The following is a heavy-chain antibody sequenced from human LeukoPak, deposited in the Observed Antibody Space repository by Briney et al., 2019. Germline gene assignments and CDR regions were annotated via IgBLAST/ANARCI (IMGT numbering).Heavy chain of an antibody. CDR1: GFTFSSYG. CDR2: ISYDGSNR. D-gene: IGHD2-2*01. CDR3: AKGDEIYCSSTSCYFSPDY. Sequence: GGSLRLSCAASGFTFSSYGMHWVRQAPGKGLEWVAVISYDGSNRYYADSVKGRFTISRDNSKNTLYLQMNSLRAEDTAVYYCAKGDEIYCSSTSCYFSPDYWGQGTLVTVSS. J-gene: IGHJ4*02. V-gene: IGHV3-30*18.